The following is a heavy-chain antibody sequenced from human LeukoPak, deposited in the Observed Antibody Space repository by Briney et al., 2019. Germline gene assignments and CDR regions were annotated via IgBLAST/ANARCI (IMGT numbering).Heavy chain of an antibody. V-gene: IGHV3-7*01. CDR2: IKQDGSEM. J-gene: IGHJ5*02. CDR3: ARDRGIVAQFDP. CDR1: GFTFSGYW. D-gene: IGHD1-26*01. Sequence: GGSLRLSCAASGFTFSGYWMSWVRQAPGKGLEWVANIKQDGSEMYYLDSVKGRFIISRDNAKNSLYLQMNSLRAEDAAVYYCARDRGIVAQFDPWGQGTLVTVSS.